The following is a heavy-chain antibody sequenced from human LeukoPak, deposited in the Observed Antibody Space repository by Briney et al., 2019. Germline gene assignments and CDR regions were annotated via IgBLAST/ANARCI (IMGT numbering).Heavy chain of an antibody. J-gene: IGHJ6*04. CDR2: IYPGDSDT. CDR1: GYSFTTYW. Sequence: GESLKISCKGSGYSFTTYWIAWVRQMPGNGLEWMGIIYPGDSDTRYSPSFQGQVTISADKSISTAFLQWSSLKASDTAMYYCARQQAAYYYYYGMDVWGKGTTVTVSS. V-gene: IGHV5-51*01. CDR3: ARQQAAYYYYYGMDV. D-gene: IGHD6-25*01.